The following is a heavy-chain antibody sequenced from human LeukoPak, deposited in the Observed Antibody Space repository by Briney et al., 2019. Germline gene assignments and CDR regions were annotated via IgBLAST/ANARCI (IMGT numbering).Heavy chain of an antibody. CDR1: GFTFSSYA. V-gene: IGHV3-23*01. Sequence: GGSLRLSCAASGFTFSSYAMSWVRQAPGTGLEWVSAISGSGGSTYYADSVKGRFTISRDNSKNTLYLQMNSLRAEDTAVYYCALYCSSTSCYHADDAFDIWGQGTMVTVSS. J-gene: IGHJ3*02. D-gene: IGHD2-2*01. CDR3: ALYCSSTSCYHADDAFDI. CDR2: ISGSGGST.